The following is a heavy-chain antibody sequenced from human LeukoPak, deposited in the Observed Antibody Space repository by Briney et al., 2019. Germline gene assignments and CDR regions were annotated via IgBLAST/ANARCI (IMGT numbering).Heavy chain of an antibody. CDR1: GFTFSSFA. J-gene: IGHJ4*02. V-gene: IGHV3-30*04. CDR3: ATGRWRSEGPEFDY. Sequence: PGGSLRLSCAASGFTFSSFAMHWVRQAPGKGLEWVAVISYDGSNKYYADSVKGRFTISRDNSKNTLYLQMNSLRAEDTAVYYCATGRWRSEGPEFDYWGQGTLVTVSS. D-gene: IGHD3-16*01. CDR2: ISYDGSNK.